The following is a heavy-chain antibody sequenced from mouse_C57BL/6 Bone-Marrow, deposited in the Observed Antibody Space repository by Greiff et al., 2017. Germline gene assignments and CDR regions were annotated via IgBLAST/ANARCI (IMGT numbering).Heavy chain of an antibody. CDR1: GFTFSSYA. J-gene: IGHJ4*01. CDR3: ARDGTGY. Sequence: EVKLQESGGGLVKPGGSLKLSCAASGFTFSSYAMSWVRQTPEKRLEWVATISDGGSYTYYPDNVKGRFTISRDNAKNNLYLQMSHLKSEDTAMYYCARDGTGYWGQGTSVTVSS. V-gene: IGHV5-4*01. CDR2: ISDGGSYT. D-gene: IGHD4-1*01.